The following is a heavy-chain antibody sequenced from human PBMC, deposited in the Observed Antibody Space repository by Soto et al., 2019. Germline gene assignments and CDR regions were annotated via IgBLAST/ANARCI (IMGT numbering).Heavy chain of an antibody. Sequence: LRLSCAASGFTFSNAWMNWARQAPGKGLEWVGRIKSKTDGGTTDYAAPVKGRFTISRDDSKNTLYLQMNSLKTEDTAVYYCTTLPSRWSGYGMDVWGQGTTVTVSS. CDR3: TTLPSRWSGYGMDV. J-gene: IGHJ6*02. D-gene: IGHD3-3*01. CDR2: IKSKTDGGTT. CDR1: GFTFSNAW. V-gene: IGHV3-15*07.